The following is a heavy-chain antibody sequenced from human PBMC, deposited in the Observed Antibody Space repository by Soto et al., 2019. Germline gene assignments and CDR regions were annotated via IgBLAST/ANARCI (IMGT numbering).Heavy chain of an antibody. J-gene: IGHJ4*02. D-gene: IGHD1-20*01. CDR1: GGSVSSGSYY. Sequence: PSETLSLTCTVSGGSVSSGSYYWSWIRQPPGKGLEWIGYIYYSGSTNYNPSLKSRVTISVDTSKNQFSLKLSSVTAADTAVYYCARDWFRDITRLDYWGQGTLVTVSS. V-gene: IGHV4-61*01. CDR2: IYYSGST. CDR3: ARDWFRDITRLDY.